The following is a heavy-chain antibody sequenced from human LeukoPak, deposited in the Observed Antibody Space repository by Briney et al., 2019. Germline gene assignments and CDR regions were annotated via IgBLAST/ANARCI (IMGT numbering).Heavy chain of an antibody. J-gene: IGHJ6*02. V-gene: IGHV4-34*01. D-gene: IGHD3-9*01. CDR3: ARRVLRYFDWTDYYYGMDV. CDR2: INHSGST. Sequence: PSETLSLTCAVYGGSFSGYYWSWIRQPPGKGLEWIGEINHSGSTNYNPSLKSRVTLSVDTSKNQFSLKLSSVTAADTAVYYCARRVLRYFDWTDYYYGMDVWGQGTTVTVSS. CDR1: GGSFSGYY.